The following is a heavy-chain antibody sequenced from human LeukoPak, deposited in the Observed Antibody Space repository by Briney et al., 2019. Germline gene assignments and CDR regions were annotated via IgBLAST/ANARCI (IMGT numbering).Heavy chain of an antibody. D-gene: IGHD2-2*01. CDR1: EYTFTNYY. CDR3: AKNYCSSTSCPPAAFDI. CDR2: INPNSGGT. V-gene: IGHV1-2*02. J-gene: IGHJ3*02. Sequence: ASVKVSCKASEYTFTNYYMHWVRQAPGQGLEWMGWINPNSGGTNYAQKFQGRVTMTRDTSISTAYMELSRLRSDDTAVYYCAKNYCSSTSCPPAAFDIWGQGTMVTVSS.